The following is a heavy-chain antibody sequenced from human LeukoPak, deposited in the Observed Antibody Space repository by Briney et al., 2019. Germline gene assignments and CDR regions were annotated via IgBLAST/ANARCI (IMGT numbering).Heavy chain of an antibody. D-gene: IGHD2-15*01. V-gene: IGHV3-23*01. CDR1: GITFSSYG. CDR2: ISSTGGTT. Sequence: GGSLRLSCAASGITFSSYGMSWVRQAPGKGLEWVSSISSTGGTTYYADSVKGRFTISRDNSKNTLYLQMNSLRAEDTAIYYCAKNGDRGAYCTGGTRYPYFYYYMDVWGKGTTVTI. J-gene: IGHJ6*03. CDR3: AKNGDRGAYCTGGTRYPYFYYYMDV.